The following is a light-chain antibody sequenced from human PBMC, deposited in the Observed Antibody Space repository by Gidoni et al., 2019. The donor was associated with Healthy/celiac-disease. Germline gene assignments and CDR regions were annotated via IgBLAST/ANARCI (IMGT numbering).Light chain of an antibody. V-gene: IGLV2-23*01. CDR3: CSYAGSSTLV. Sequence: QSALPQPASVSGSPGQSIIISCTGTSSDVGSDNLVSWYQQHPGKAPKLRIYEGSKRPSGVSNRFSGSKSGNTVSLTISGLQAEDEADYYCCSYAGSSTLVFGGGTKLTVL. CDR1: SSDVGSDNL. J-gene: IGLJ2*01. CDR2: EGS.